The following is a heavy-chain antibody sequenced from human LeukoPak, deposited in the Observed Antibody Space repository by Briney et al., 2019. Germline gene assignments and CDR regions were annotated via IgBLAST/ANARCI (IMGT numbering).Heavy chain of an antibody. CDR3: ARGGDSSGYYSSQGDY. D-gene: IGHD3-22*01. Sequence: ASVKVSCKASGYTFTGYYMHWVRQAPGQGLEWMGWINPNSSGTNYAQRFQGRVTMTRDTSISTAYIELNRLRSDDMAVYYCARGGDSSGYYSSQGDYWGQGTLVTVSS. CDR1: GYTFTGYY. V-gene: IGHV1-2*02. J-gene: IGHJ4*02. CDR2: INPNSSGT.